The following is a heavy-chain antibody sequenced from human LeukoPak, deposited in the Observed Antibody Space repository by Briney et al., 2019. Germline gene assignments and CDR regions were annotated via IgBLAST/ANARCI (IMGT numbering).Heavy chain of an antibody. CDR3: AKAASSSWPSYYYGMDV. CDR2: ISISGGTT. J-gene: IGHJ6*02. CDR1: AFAFSNHA. V-gene: IGHV3-23*01. Sequence: GESLRLSCTASAFAFSNHAMSWVRQAPGKGLEWVSSISISGGTTYYADSVKGRFTISKDNSKNTVYLQMSSLRVDDTAVYYCAKAASSSWPSYYYGMDVWGQGTTVTVSS. D-gene: IGHD6-13*01.